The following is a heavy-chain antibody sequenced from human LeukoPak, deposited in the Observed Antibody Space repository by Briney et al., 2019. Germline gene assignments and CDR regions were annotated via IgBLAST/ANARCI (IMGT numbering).Heavy chain of an antibody. CDR3: TRGLAGAHRIMDV. Sequence: GGSLRLSCVASGFNFNSYWIYWVRQGPGKGLVWVSLISADGTTTTYADSVTGRFTVSRDNAKNTLYLQMNSLRAEDAAVYYCTRGLAGAHRIMDVWGQGTTVTV. V-gene: IGHV3-74*01. D-gene: IGHD6-19*01. J-gene: IGHJ6*02. CDR2: ISADGTTT. CDR1: GFNFNSYW.